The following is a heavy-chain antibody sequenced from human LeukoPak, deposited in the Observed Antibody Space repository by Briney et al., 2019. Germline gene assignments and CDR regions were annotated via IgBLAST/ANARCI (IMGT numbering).Heavy chain of an antibody. D-gene: IGHD1-26*01. CDR2: INPDSGGT. Sequence: GASVKVSCKASGYILTGYYMHWVRQAPGQGLEWMGWINPDSGGTEYPQKFQGGVTMTRDTPISTAYMELSSLRSDDTAVYYCATHTGSYYAPTYWGQGTLVTVSS. CDR3: ATHTGSYYAPTY. V-gene: IGHV1-2*02. CDR1: GYILTGYY. J-gene: IGHJ4*02.